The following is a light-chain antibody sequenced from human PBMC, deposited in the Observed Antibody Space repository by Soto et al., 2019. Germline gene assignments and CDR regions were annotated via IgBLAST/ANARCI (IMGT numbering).Light chain of an antibody. Sequence: DIQITQSPSTLSGSVGDRVTRGCRASQTISSWLAWYQQKPGKAPKLLIYKASTLKSGVPSRFSGSGSGTEFTLTISSLQPDDFATYYCQHYNAFPWPFGQGTKVDIK. V-gene: IGKV1-5*03. CDR3: QHYNAFPWP. CDR2: KAS. J-gene: IGKJ1*01. CDR1: QTISSW.